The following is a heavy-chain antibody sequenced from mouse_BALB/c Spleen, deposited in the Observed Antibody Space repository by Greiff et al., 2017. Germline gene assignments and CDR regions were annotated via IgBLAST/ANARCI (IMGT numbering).Heavy chain of an antibody. CDR3: AREGGTGTFAY. J-gene: IGHJ3*01. D-gene: IGHD4-1*01. CDR2: ISSGGSYT. V-gene: IGHV5-6*01. Sequence: EVKLMESGGDLVKPGGSLKLSCAASGFTFSSYGMSWVRQTPDKGLEWVATISSGGSYTYYPDSVKGRFTISRDNAKNTLYLQMSSLKSEDTAMYYCAREGGTGTFAYWGQGTLVTVSA. CDR1: GFTFSSYG.